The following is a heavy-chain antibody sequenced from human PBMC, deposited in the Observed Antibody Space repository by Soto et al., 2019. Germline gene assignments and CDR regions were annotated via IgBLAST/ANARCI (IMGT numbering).Heavy chain of an antibody. J-gene: IGHJ5*02. CDR3: ARSYIVVVPAATRNFNWFDP. D-gene: IGHD2-2*01. Sequence: SETLSLTGTVSGGSISSGGYYCSWNRRHPGKGLEWIGYIYYSGSTNYNPSLKSRVTISVDTSKNQFSLKLSSVTAADTAVYYCARSYIVVVPAATRNFNWFDPWGQGTLVTVSS. CDR1: GGSISSGGYY. V-gene: IGHV4-31*03. CDR2: IYYSGST.